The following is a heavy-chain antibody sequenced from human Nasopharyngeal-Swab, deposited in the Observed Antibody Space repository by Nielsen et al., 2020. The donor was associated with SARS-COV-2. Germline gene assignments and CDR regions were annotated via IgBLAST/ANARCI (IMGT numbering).Heavy chain of an antibody. D-gene: IGHD4-23*01. CDR1: GFTFSSYA. V-gene: IGHV3-23*01. J-gene: IGHJ4*02. CDR3: AKDLGVESPLWFDY. Sequence: SLKISCTASGFTFSSYAMSWVRQAPAKGLEWVPEISGSGGSTYYAESVKGRFTIPRDNSKNTLYLQMSSLRAEDTAIYYCAKDLGVESPLWFDYWGQGTLLTVSS. CDR2: ISGSGGST.